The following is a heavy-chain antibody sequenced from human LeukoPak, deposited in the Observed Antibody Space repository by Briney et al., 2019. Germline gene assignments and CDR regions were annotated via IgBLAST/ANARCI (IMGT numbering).Heavy chain of an antibody. CDR1: GYTFTSYG. J-gene: IGHJ5*02. Sequence: ASVKVSCKASGYTFTSYGISWVRQAPGQGLEWMGWISAYNGNTNYAQKLQGSVTMTTDTSTSTAYMELRSLRSDDTAVYYCARDIKVEWELHGNWFDPWGQGTLVTVSS. V-gene: IGHV1-18*01. CDR2: ISAYNGNT. CDR3: ARDIKVEWELHGNWFDP. D-gene: IGHD1-26*01.